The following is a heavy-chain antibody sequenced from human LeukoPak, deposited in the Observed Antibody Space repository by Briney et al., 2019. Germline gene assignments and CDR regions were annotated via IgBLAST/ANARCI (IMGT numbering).Heavy chain of an antibody. V-gene: IGHV2-70*19. J-gene: IGHJ4*02. CDR3: SRGTSWYRWYYFDY. Sequence: SGPTLVNPTQTLTLTCTFSGFSLNTSGMCVSWVRQPPGKALERLALIDWDDDKHYSTSLKTRLTISKDTSRNQVVLTMTNMDPVDTATYYCSRGTSWYRWYYFDYWAQGTLVTVSS. CDR2: IDWDDDK. D-gene: IGHD6-13*01. CDR1: GFSLNTSGMC.